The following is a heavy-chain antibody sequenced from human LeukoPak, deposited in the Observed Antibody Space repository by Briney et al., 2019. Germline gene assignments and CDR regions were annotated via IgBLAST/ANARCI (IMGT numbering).Heavy chain of an antibody. J-gene: IGHJ4*02. Sequence: GGSLRLSCAASGFTFSTYAMHWVRQAPGKGLEWVAVVSHDGNNKYYADSVKGRFTISRDNSKNTLYLQMNSLRAEDTAVYYCAKDSNYYDSSGHPQGFFDYWGQGTLVTVSS. CDR2: VSHDGNNK. CDR3: AKDSNYYDSSGHPQGFFDY. V-gene: IGHV3-30*04. CDR1: GFTFSTYA. D-gene: IGHD3-22*01.